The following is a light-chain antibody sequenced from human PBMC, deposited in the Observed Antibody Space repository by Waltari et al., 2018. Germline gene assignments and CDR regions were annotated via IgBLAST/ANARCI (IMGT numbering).Light chain of an antibody. V-gene: IGLV2-23*02. J-gene: IGLJ3*02. CDR1: TSDVGKYNL. CDR2: DVN. Sequence: QSALTQTATVSGSPGQSITISCTGTTSDVGKYNLVSWYQQHPGKAPTLIIYDVNKRPSGVSSRFSGSKSGNTPSHTISRLQAADDADYYCCSYAGSAISVFGGGTKVTVL. CDR3: CSYAGSAISV.